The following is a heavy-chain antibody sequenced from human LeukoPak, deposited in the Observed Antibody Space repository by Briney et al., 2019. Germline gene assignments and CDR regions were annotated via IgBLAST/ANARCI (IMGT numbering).Heavy chain of an antibody. V-gene: IGHV4-38-2*02. CDR2: IYYSGST. Sequence: PSETLSLTCTVSGYSISSGYYWGWIRQPPGKGLEWIGSIYYSGSTYYNPSLKSRVTISVDTSKNQFSLKLSSVTAADTAVYYCARTKYYYYYMDVWGKGTTVTISS. J-gene: IGHJ6*03. CDR1: GYSISSGYY. D-gene: IGHD2-8*01. CDR3: ARTKYYYYYMDV.